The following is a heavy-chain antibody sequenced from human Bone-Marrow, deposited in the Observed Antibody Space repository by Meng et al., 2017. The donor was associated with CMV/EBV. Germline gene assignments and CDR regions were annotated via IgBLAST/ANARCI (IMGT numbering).Heavy chain of an antibody. V-gene: IGHV3-21*04. CDR1: GFTFSSYS. Sequence: GGSLRLSCAASGFTFSSYSMNWVRQAPGKGLEWVSSISSSSSYIYYADSVKGRFTISRDNAKNSLYLQMNSLRAEDTALYYCAKDNTLGYCTSTSCFGWFDPWGQGTLVTVSS. CDR3: AKDNTLGYCTSTSCFGWFDP. J-gene: IGHJ5*02. CDR2: ISSSSSYI. D-gene: IGHD2-2*01.